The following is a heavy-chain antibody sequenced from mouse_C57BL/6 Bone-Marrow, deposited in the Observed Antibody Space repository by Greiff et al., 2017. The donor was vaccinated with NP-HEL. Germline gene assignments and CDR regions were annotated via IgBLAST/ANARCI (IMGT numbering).Heavy chain of an antibody. CDR3: ARSKWLLSYAMDY. CDR1: GYTFTSYW. V-gene: IGHV1-59*01. CDR2: IDPSDSYT. J-gene: IGHJ4*01. Sequence: QVQLKQPGAELVRPGTSVKLSCKASGYTFTSYWMHWVKQRPGQGLEWIGVIDPSDSYTNYNQKFKGKATLTVDTSSSTAYMQLSSLTSEDSAVYYCARSKWLLSYAMDYWGQGTSVTVSS. D-gene: IGHD2-3*01.